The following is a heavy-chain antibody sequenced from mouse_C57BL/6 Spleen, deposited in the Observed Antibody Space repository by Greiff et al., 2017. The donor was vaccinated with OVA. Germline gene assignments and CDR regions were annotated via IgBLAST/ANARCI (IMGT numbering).Heavy chain of an antibody. CDR3: TTFSTTVVAPFDY. Sequence: VQLQQSGAELVRPGASVKLSCTASGFTIKDYYMHWVKQRPEQGLEWIGRIDPEDGDTEYAPKFQGKATMTADTSSNTAYLQLSSLTSEDTAVYYCTTFSTTVVAPFDYWGQGTTLTVSS. V-gene: IGHV14-1*01. CDR2: IDPEDGDT. D-gene: IGHD1-1*01. J-gene: IGHJ2*01. CDR1: GFTIKDYY.